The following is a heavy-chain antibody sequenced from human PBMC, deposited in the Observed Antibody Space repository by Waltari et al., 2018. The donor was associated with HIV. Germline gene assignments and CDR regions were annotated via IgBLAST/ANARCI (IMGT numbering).Heavy chain of an antibody. Sequence: QVQLVESGGGVVQPGGSLRLSCAASGFTFSSYGIHWVRQAPGKGLEWVTFIRYDGSKKHYADSVKGRFTISRDNSDNTLYLEMNSLRTEDTAVYYCATNIVVAATGTFDYWGQGTRVIVTA. CDR3: ATNIVVAATGTFDY. V-gene: IGHV3-30*02. CDR1: GFTFSSYG. J-gene: IGHJ4*02. D-gene: IGHD2-15*01. CDR2: IRYDGSKK.